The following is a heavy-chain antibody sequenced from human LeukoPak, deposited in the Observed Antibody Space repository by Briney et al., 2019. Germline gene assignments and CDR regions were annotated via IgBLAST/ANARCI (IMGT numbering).Heavy chain of an antibody. CDR1: GFTFSTYW. V-gene: IGHV3-74*01. Sequence: GQSLRLSCAASGFTFSTYWMHWVRQAPGKGRGWGARMSSDGRSTTYADSVKGRFTISRDNAKNTLYLQMTSLRAEDTAVYYCARGVGDFWSAYYGLDYWGQGTLVTVSS. CDR3: ARGVGDFWSAYYGLDY. D-gene: IGHD3-3*01. CDR2: MSSDGRST. J-gene: IGHJ4*02.